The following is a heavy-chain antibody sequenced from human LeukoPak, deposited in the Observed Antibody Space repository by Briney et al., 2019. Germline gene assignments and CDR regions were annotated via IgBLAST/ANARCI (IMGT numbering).Heavy chain of an antibody. Sequence: GSLRLSCAASGFTFSSYWMSWVRQPPGKGLEWIGSIYYSGSTYYNPSLKSRVTISVDTSKNQFSLKLSSVTAADTAVYYCARQFWMDAFDIWGQGTMVTVSS. CDR1: GFTFSSYW. J-gene: IGHJ3*02. CDR3: ARQFWMDAFDI. V-gene: IGHV4-39*01. CDR2: IYYSGST. D-gene: IGHD3-3*01.